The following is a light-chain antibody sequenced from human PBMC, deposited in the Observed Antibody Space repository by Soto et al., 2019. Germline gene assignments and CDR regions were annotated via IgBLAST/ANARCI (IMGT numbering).Light chain of an antibody. CDR1: NSDVGGYNY. V-gene: IGLV2-14*03. J-gene: IGLJ1*01. CDR2: DVS. Sequence: QSVLTQPASVSGSPGQSITISCTGSNSDVGGYNYVSWYQQHPGKAPKVMIYDVSNRPSGVSSRFSGSKSGDTASLTISGLQAEDEADYYCSSYSSSSTNYAFGTGTKV. CDR3: SSYSSSSTNYA.